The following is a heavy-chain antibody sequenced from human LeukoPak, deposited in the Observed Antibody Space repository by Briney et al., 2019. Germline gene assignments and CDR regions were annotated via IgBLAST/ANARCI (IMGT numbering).Heavy chain of an antibody. J-gene: IGHJ4*02. CDR3: ANSASIAVAGTPDDY. V-gene: IGHV3-23*01. Sequence: PGGSLRLSCAASGFTFSSYAMSWVRQAPGKGLEWVSAIRGSGGSTYYADSVKGRFTISRDNSKNTLYLQMNSLRAEDTAVYYCANSASIAVAGTPDDYWGQGTLVTVSS. CDR1: GFTFSSYA. CDR2: IRGSGGST. D-gene: IGHD6-19*01.